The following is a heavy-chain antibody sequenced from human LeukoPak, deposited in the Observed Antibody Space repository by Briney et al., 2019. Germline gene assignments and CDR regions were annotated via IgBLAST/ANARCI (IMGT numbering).Heavy chain of an antibody. D-gene: IGHD1-26*01. V-gene: IGHV1-46*01. CDR2: INPSSAYT. CDR3: ARDRNSGSYCSDY. J-gene: IGHJ4*02. Sequence: ASVKVSCKASGYTFTSYYIHWVRQAPGQGPEWVAIINPSSAYTTYSQKFQGRVTMTRDTSTSTVYMELSSLTSEDTAVYYCARDRNSGSYCSDYCGQGTLATVSS. CDR1: GYTFTSYY.